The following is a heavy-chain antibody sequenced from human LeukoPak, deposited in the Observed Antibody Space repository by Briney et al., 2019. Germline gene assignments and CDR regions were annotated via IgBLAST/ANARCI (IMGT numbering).Heavy chain of an antibody. Sequence: ASVKVSCKASGYTFTSFGISWVRQAPGQGLEWMGWISAYNGNTNYAQKLQGRVTMTTDTSTSTAYMELRSLRSEDTAVYYCATRPHGGYDILTGYPNWGQGTLVTVSS. CDR3: ATRPHGGYDILTGYPN. V-gene: IGHV1-18*01. D-gene: IGHD3-9*01. CDR1: GYTFTSFG. CDR2: ISAYNGNT. J-gene: IGHJ4*02.